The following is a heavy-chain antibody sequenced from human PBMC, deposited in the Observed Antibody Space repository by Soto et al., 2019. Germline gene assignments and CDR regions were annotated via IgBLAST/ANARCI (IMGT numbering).Heavy chain of an antibody. J-gene: IGHJ4*02. Sequence: SETLSLTCTVSGGSISSYYWSWIRQPPGKGLEWIGYIYYSGSTNYNPSLKSRVTISVDTSKNQFSLKLSSVTAADTAVYYCERDYGDYVDYWGQGTLVTVSS. CDR3: ERDYGDYVDY. D-gene: IGHD4-17*01. CDR2: IYYSGST. V-gene: IGHV4-59*01. CDR1: GGSISSYY.